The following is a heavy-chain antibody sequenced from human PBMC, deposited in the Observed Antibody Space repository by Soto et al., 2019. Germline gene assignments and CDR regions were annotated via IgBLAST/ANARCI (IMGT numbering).Heavy chain of an antibody. CDR3: ARGDFGGGTVV. D-gene: IGHD4-17*01. CDR1: GFTFSSYT. Sequence: EVQLVESGGGLVKPGGSLRLSCVASGFTFSSYTMNWVRQAPGKGLEWVSSITTSSNYIYYADSIKGRFTISRDDAKNSLFLQMNSLRVEDTALYYCARGDFGGGTVVWGQGTLVTVSS. J-gene: IGHJ4*02. CDR2: ITTSSNYI. V-gene: IGHV3-21*01.